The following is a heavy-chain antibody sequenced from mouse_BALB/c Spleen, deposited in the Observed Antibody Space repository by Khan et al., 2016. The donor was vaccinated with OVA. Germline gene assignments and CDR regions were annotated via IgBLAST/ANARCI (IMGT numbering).Heavy chain of an antibody. J-gene: IGHJ4*01. CDR1: GFIFSDYG. CDR2: ISNLAYSI. V-gene: IGHV5-15*02. CDR3: ARSWAMDY. Sequence: EVELVESGGGLVQPGGSRKLSCADSGFIFSDYGMAWVRQAPGKGPEWVAFISNLAYSIYYADTVTGRFTISRENAKNTLYLEMSSLRSEDTAMYYCARSWAMDYWGQGTSVTVSS.